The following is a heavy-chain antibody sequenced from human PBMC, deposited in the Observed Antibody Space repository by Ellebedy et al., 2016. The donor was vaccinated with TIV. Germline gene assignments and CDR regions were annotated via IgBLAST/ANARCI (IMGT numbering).Heavy chain of an antibody. V-gene: IGHV2-26*01. CDR1: GFSLSNPNLG. CDR2: IFTNDKK. CDR3: ARINYGDPDWFDP. J-gene: IGHJ5*02. Sequence: SGPTLAKPTEVLTLTCSVSGFSLSNPNLGVSWIRQPPGNALEWLAEIFTNDKKSYSTSLKSRLSISQDTSKSQVVITMTNVDPIDTATYYRARINYGDPDWFDPWGQGAPVTVSP. D-gene: IGHD4-17*01.